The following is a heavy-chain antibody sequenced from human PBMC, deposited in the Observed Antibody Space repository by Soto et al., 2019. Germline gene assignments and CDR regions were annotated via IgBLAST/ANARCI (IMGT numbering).Heavy chain of an antibody. V-gene: IGHV4-39*01. J-gene: IGHJ4*02. D-gene: IGHD3-16*01. CDR2: ISYSEIN. CDR3: ACPLGGYFDF. Sequence: SETLSLTCTVSGASISNVTFYWAWIRQPPGKGLEWIATISYSEINYYNPSLQSRLTRYVDKSKNLLSLKLTSVTAADTAVYYCACPLGGYFDFWGQGTLVTVSS. CDR1: GASISNVTFY.